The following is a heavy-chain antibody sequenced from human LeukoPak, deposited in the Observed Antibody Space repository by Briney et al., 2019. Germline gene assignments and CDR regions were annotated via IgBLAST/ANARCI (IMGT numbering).Heavy chain of an antibody. CDR3: AKGHLRGYSYGLDY. V-gene: IGHV3-23*01. CDR2: ISGSGGST. Sequence: GGSLRLSCAASGFTFSSYAMSWVRQAPGKGLEWVSAISGSGGSTYYADSAKGRFTISRDNSKNTLYLQMNSLRAEDTAVYYCAKGHLRGYSYGLDYWGQGTLVTVSS. J-gene: IGHJ4*02. CDR1: GFTFSSYA. D-gene: IGHD5-18*01.